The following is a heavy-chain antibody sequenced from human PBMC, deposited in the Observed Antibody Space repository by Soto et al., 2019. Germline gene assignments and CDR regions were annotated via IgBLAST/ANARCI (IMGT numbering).Heavy chain of an antibody. CDR3: GRDEVRNGVGV. V-gene: IGHV3-7*01. J-gene: IGHJ6*02. CDR2: IKADGSEK. CDR1: GFTFTNYW. Sequence: EVRLVESGGGLVQPGGSLRLSCVASGFTFTNYWMSWVRQAPGKGLEWVANIKADGSEKRYVDSVKGRFTISRDNAKNSVYLQMNSLRVEVTALYYCGRDEVRNGVGVWGQGTTVTVSS.